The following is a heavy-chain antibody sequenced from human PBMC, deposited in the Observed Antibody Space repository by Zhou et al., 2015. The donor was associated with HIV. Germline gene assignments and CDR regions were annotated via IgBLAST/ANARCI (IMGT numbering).Heavy chain of an antibody. CDR1: GGTFSSFG. Sequence: QMQLVQSGAEVKKPGSSVKVSCKASGGTFSSFGISWVRQAPGQGLQWMGGIIPIFGTATYAQKFQGRVSITADKSSSTAYMELSSLRSEDTAVYYCARGNLLKSGWLFDYWGQGTLVTVSS. J-gene: IGHJ4*02. CDR3: ARGNLLKSGWLFDY. D-gene: IGHD6-19*01. CDR2: IIPIFGTA. V-gene: IGHV1-69*06.